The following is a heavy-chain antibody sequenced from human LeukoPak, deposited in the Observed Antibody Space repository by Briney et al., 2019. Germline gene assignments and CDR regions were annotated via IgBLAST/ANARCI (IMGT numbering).Heavy chain of an antibody. V-gene: IGHV3-48*03. J-gene: IGHJ4*02. CDR2: ISSSSSSI. Sequence: PGGSLRLSCETSGFIFSSYEMNWVRQAPGKGLEWVSYISSSSSSIYYADSVKGRFTISRDNAKNSLYLQMNSLRAEDTAVYFCARGGGGYYYDSSGYSAFWGQGTLVTVSS. CDR1: GFIFSSYE. CDR3: ARGGGGYYYDSSGYSAF. D-gene: IGHD3-22*01.